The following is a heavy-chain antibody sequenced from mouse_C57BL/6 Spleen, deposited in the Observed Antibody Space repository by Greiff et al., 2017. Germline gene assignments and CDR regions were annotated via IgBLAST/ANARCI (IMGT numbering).Heavy chain of an antibody. CDR1: GYTFTDYY. V-gene: IGHV1-26*01. CDR2: INTNNGGT. CDR3: ARGGYGNYLAWFAY. Sequence: VQLQQSGPELVKPGASVKISCKASGYTFTDYYMNWVKQSHGKSLEWIGDINTNNGGTSYTQKFKGKATVTVDKSSSTAYMELRSLTSEDSAVYYCARGGYGNYLAWFAYWGQGTLVTVSA. D-gene: IGHD2-1*01. J-gene: IGHJ3*01.